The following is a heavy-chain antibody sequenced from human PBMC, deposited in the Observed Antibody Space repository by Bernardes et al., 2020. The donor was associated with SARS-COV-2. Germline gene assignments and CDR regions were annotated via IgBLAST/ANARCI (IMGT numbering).Heavy chain of an antibody. D-gene: IGHD6-19*01. CDR3: AREEGEYSSGWYLATNFDY. CDR2: INPNSGGT. V-gene: IGHV1-2*02. Sequence: ASVKVSCKASGYTFTGYYMHWVRQAPGQGLEWMGWINPNSGGTNYAQKFQGRVTMTRDTSISTAYMELSRLRSDDTAVYYCAREEGEYSSGWYLATNFDYWGQGTLVTVSS. CDR1: GYTFTGYY. J-gene: IGHJ4*02.